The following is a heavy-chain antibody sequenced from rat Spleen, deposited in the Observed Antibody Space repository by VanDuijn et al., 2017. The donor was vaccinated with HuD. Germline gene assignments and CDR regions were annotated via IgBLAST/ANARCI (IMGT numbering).Heavy chain of an antibody. V-gene: IGHV5-31*01. D-gene: IGHD4-1*01. CDR2: ISYNGDST. CDR1: GFTFNYYW. Sequence: EVQLVESGGGLVQPGRSLKLSCVASGFTFNYYWMTWIRQAPGKGLEWVASISYNGDSTYYRDSVKGRFTISRDNAKSCLFLQMDSLRSEDTATYYCARETGYNSYFDYWGQGVLVTVTS. J-gene: IGHJ2*01. CDR3: ARETGYNSYFDY.